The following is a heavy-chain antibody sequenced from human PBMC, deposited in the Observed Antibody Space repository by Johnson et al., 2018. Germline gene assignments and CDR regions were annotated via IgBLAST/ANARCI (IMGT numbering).Heavy chain of an antibody. CDR3: ATYGDGAFAI. CDR1: GFTFSAYW. J-gene: IGHJ3*02. CDR2: IKQDGSEK. Sequence: EVQLLETGGGLVQPGGSLRLSCAASGFTFSAYWMSWVRQAPGKGLEWVANIKQDGSEKYFVDSVKGRFSISRDNAKTSLFLQMNSLRAEDTAVYYCATYGDGAFAIWGQGTMVTVSS. D-gene: IGHD4-17*01. V-gene: IGHV3-7*01.